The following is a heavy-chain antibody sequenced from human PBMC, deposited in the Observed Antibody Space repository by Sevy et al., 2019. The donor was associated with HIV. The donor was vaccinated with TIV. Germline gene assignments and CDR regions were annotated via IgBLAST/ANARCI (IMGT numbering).Heavy chain of an antibody. CDR1: GYSFSTYW. D-gene: IGHD2-21*02. CDR3: ARCVGDCYDYDY. CDR2: IHPADADT. V-gene: IGHV5-51*01. J-gene: IGHJ4*02. Sequence: GESLKISCKASGYSFSTYWIGWVRQMPGKGLEWMGIIHPADADTRYSPSFQGQVIISPDKSISTAYLQWSSLKASDTATYYCARCVGDCYDYDYWGQGALVTVSS.